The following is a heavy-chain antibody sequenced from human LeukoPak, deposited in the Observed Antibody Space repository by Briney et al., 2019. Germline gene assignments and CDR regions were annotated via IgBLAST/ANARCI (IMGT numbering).Heavy chain of an antibody. Sequence: GGSLRLSCAASGFTFTNYAFHWVRQAPGKGLEYVSAISVSGGSTYYANSVKGRFTISRDNFKNTLYLQMNSLRAEDTAVYYCASSHDYGDYCPNYWGQGTLVTVSS. V-gene: IGHV3-64*01. CDR2: ISVSGGST. D-gene: IGHD4-17*01. CDR3: ASSHDYGDYCPNY. J-gene: IGHJ4*02. CDR1: GFTFTNYA.